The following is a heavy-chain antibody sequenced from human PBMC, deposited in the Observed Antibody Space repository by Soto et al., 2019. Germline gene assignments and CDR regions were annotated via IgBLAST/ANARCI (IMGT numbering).Heavy chain of an antibody. Sequence: EVQLVESGGGLVQPGGSLRLSCAASGFSFSSYWMHWVRRAPGKGLVWVSRITSDGSSTSYADSVKGRFTISRDSAKNTLYLQMNSLRVEDTAVYYCAREIDYTLDYWGQGTLVTVSS. CDR1: GFSFSSYW. CDR2: ITSDGSST. CDR3: AREIDYTLDY. V-gene: IGHV3-74*01. D-gene: IGHD4-4*01. J-gene: IGHJ4*02.